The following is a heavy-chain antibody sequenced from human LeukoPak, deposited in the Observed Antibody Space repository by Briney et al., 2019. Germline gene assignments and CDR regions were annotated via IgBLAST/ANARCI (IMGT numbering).Heavy chain of an antibody. CDR1: GFTFSSYG. J-gene: IGHJ4*02. CDR2: ISHEGTHI. D-gene: IGHD3-3*01. V-gene: IGHV3-30*03. Sequence: PGRSLRLSCAASGFTFSSYGMHWVRQAPGKGLEWVAAISHEGTHIYYADSVKGRFTISRDNSESTLYVQMNSLRAEDTAVYYCGRDLRVAVVRGGPDSWGQGTLVAVSS. CDR3: GRDLRVAVVRGGPDS.